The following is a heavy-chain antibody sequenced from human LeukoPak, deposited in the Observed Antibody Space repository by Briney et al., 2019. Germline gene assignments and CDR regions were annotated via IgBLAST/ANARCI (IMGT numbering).Heavy chain of an antibody. V-gene: IGHV3-23*01. J-gene: IGHJ4*02. CDR3: AAMAGGVFVDY. CDR2: ISATGGYT. CDR1: GLTFSSYA. Sequence: GGSLRLSCAASGLTFSSYAMSWVRQAPGKGLEWVSSISATGGYTYYADSVKGRFTISRDNSKNTLYLQMNSLRAEDTAVYYCAAMAGGVFVDYWGQGTLVTVSP. D-gene: IGHD6-19*01.